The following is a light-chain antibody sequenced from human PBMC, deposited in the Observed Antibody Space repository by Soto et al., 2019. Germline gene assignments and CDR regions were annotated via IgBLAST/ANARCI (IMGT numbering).Light chain of an antibody. Sequence: DIVMTQSPDSLAVSLGERATINCKSSQSVLYSSNNNNYLAWYQQKPGQPPKLLIYWASTRESGVPDRFSGSGSGTDFTLTISSLQAEDVVVYYCQQYYSAPLTFGGGTKVDIK. CDR2: WAS. J-gene: IGKJ4*01. V-gene: IGKV4-1*01. CDR3: QQYYSAPLT. CDR1: QSVLYSSNNNNY.